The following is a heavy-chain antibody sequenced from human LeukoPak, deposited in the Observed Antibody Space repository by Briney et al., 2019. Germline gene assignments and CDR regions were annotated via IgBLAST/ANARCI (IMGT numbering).Heavy chain of an antibody. Sequence: VASVKVSCKASGYTFTSYYMHWVRQAPGQGLEWMGIINPSGGSTSYAQKFQGRVTMTRDTSTSTVYMELSSLRSEDTAVYYCARAQMATPSGAAFDIWGQGTMVTVSS. V-gene: IGHV1-46*01. J-gene: IGHJ3*02. CDR3: ARAQMATPSGAAFDI. D-gene: IGHD5-24*01. CDR2: INPSGGST. CDR1: GYTFTSYY.